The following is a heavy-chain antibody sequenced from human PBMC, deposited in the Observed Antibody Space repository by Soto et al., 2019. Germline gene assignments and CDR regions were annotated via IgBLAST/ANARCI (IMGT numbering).Heavy chain of an antibody. V-gene: IGHV1-69*13. J-gene: IGHJ6*04. CDR2: IIPIFGTA. CDR1: RVGFNSYS. CDR3: ARARYSNYVDYYYYVMDV. Sequence: TPAKLTCKAPRVGFNSYSISSVRHAPGQGLEWMGGIIPIFGTANYAQKFQGRVTITADESTSTAYMELSSLRSEDTAVYYCARARYSNYVDYYYYVMDVWGKGTTVTVFS. D-gene: IGHD4-4*01.